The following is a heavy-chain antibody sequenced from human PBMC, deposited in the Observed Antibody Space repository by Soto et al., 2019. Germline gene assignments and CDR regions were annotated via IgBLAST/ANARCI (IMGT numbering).Heavy chain of an antibody. J-gene: IGHJ3*02. CDR2: VIPIFGTT. CDR1: GGTFRNYA. CDR3: ARRFIHANGGTHDSFDI. Sequence: QVQLVQSGAEVKQPGSSVKVSCKASGGTFRNYAFSWVRQAPGQGLEWMGEVIPIFGTTPYAQTIQGRVTITADESTNTAYMELSSMRSEDTDMYYWARRFIHANGGTHDSFDIWGQGKMVIVSS. D-gene: IGHD2-15*01. V-gene: IGHV1-69*01.